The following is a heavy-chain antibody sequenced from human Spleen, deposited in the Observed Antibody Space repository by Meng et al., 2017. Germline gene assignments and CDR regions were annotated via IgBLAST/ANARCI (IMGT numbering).Heavy chain of an antibody. CDR2: MYYRGST. CDR3: ARGLNWFDP. Sequence: QVQLQQWGAGLLKPSETLSLTCAVYGGSISSSSYYWGWIRQPPGKGLEWIGSMYYRGSTYYNPSLKSRVTISVDTSKNQFSLKLSSVTAADTAVYYCARGLNWFDPWGQGTLVTVSS. J-gene: IGHJ5*02. CDR1: GGSISSSSYY. V-gene: IGHV4-39*07.